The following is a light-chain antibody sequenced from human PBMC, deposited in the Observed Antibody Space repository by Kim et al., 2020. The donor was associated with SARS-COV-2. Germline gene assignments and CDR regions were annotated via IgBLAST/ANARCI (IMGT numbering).Light chain of an antibody. CDR1: RHIKFY. V-gene: IGLV3-19*01. Sequence: ALGQTVKITCQGARHIKFYESWYQQKQGQAPLLIIFGRDNRPSGIPDRFSASSSGNTASLTITGAQAEDEADYYCNSRDSGGNHLVFGGGTKLTVL. J-gene: IGLJ2*01. CDR3: NSRDSGGNHLV. CDR2: GRD.